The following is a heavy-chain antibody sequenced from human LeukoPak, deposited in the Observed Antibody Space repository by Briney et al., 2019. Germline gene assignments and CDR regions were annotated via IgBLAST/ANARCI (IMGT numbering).Heavy chain of an antibody. CDR1: GYIFTSYP. CDR3: ARDRAMADY. D-gene: IGHD5-18*01. Sequence: GASVKVSCTASGYIFTSYPIHWVRQAPGQRLEWMGWINTGNGNTKYSQRFEGRVTVTTDTSAAAAYMELSSLRSEDTAVCYCARDRAMADYWGQGTLVTVSS. V-gene: IGHV1-3*04. J-gene: IGHJ4*02. CDR2: INTGNGNT.